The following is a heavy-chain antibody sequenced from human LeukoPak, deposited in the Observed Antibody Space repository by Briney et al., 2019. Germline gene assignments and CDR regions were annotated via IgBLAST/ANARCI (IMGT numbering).Heavy chain of an antibody. J-gene: IGHJ4*02. V-gene: IGHV3-7*01. CDR3: ARDLSGVTGYTYGRGIDY. Sequence: GGSLRLSCAASGFTFSNYNMNWVRQAPGKGLEWVANIKKDGSEKYYVDSVKGRFTISRDNAKTSLYLQMNSLRAEDTAVYYCARDLSGVTGYTYGRGIDYWGQGTLVTVSS. D-gene: IGHD5-18*01. CDR2: IKKDGSEK. CDR1: GFTFSNYN.